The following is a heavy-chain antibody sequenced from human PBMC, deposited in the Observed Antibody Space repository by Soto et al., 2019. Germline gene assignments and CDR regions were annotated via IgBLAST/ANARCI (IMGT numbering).Heavy chain of an antibody. CDR3: ARDYDGFDY. CDR2: ISHSGTV. J-gene: IGHJ4*02. CDR1: SVSITSCNW. D-gene: IGHD3-16*01. V-gene: IGHV4-4*02. Sequence: SETLSLTCDVSSVSITSCNWWTWVRQPPGKGLEWLGKISHSGTVNYNATLRSRVTISVDKPKNQLSLKLMSVTAADTAVYYCARDYDGFDYWGPGILVTVSS.